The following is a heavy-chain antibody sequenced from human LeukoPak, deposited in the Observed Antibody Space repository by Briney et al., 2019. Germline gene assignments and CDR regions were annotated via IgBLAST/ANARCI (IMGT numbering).Heavy chain of an antibody. Sequence: PGGSLRLSCAASGFTFSSYWMYWVRQAPGKGLVWVSRIYTDGSSTSYADPVKGRFTISRDNAKNTLYLQMNSLRAEDTAVYYCARRIASTWGSIDYWGQGTLVTV. D-gene: IGHD7-27*01. CDR1: GFTFSSYW. V-gene: IGHV3-74*01. CDR2: IYTDGSST. J-gene: IGHJ4*02. CDR3: ARRIASTWGSIDY.